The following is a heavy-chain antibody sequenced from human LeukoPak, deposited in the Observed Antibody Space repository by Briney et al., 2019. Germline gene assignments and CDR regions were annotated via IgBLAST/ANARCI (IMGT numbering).Heavy chain of an antibody. CDR1: GFTFSNSG. D-gene: IGHD1-26*01. Sequence: GGSLRLSCAASGFTFSNSGMYWLRQAPGKGLEWVCRIKSKTDDGTTDYAAPVKGRFTLSRDDSKNTLFLQMNSLKIEDTAVYYCTTMAGIVGAKYFDYWGQGILVTVSS. CDR3: TTMAGIVGAKYFDY. V-gene: IGHV3-15*07. J-gene: IGHJ4*02. CDR2: IKSKTDDGTT.